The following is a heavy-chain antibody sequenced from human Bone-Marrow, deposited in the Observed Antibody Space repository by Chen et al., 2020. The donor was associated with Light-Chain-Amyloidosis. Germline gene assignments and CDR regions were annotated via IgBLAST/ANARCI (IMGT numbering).Heavy chain of an antibody. V-gene: IGHV3-33*03. CDR2: IWSDGNYE. CDR3: ASAADLLSGPPDH. CDR1: GCTFSDYG. J-gene: IGHJ4*02. D-gene: IGHD3-3*01. Sequence: QVRLVESGGGVVQPGTSLRLSCTASGCTFSDYGMHWARQAQCMGLEWVAVIWSDGNYEYYADTVNCRFTISIDNSKKTLYVQMNRLTVDDTGVYYCASAADLLSGPPDHWGQGTTVTVSS.